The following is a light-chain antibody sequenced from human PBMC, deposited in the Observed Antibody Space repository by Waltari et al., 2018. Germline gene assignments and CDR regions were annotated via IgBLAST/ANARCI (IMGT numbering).Light chain of an antibody. CDR1: SSNIGAGYD. J-gene: IGLJ1*01. V-gene: IGLV1-40*01. CDR3: QSYDSSLSAPYV. CDR2: GNS. Sequence: QSVLTQPPSVSGAPGQRVTISCTGSSSNIGAGYDVHWYQQLPGTAPKLLIYGNSNRPSGVPDRFSGCKSGTSASLAITGLQAEDEADYYCQSYDSSLSAPYVFGTGTKVTVL.